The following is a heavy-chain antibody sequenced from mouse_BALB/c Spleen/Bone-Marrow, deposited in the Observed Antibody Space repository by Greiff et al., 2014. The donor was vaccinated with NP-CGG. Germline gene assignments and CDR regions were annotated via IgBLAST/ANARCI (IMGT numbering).Heavy chain of an antibody. CDR1: GFTFSDYY. CDR2: ISDGGSYT. V-gene: IGHV5-4*02. Sequence: EVKLMESGGGLVKPGGSLKLSCAASGFTFSDYYMYWVRQTPEKRLEWVATISDGGSYTYYPDSVKGRFTISRDNAKNNLYLQMSSLKSEDTAMYYCARGLITTATSFAYWGQGTLVTVSA. D-gene: IGHD1-2*01. CDR3: ARGLITTATSFAY. J-gene: IGHJ3*01.